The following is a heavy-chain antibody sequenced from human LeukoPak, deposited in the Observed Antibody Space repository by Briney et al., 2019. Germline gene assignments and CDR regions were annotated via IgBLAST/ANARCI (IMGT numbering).Heavy chain of an antibody. D-gene: IGHD5-18*01. J-gene: IGHJ6*03. CDR3: ARETEYSYGYHYYYYMDV. Sequence: GGSLRLSCAASGFTFSSYGMHWVRQAPGKGLEWVAFIRYDGSNKYYADSVKGRFTISRDNSKNTLYLQMNSLRAEDTAEYYCARETEYSYGYHYYYYMDVWGKGTTVTISS. V-gene: IGHV3-30*02. CDR2: IRYDGSNK. CDR1: GFTFSSYG.